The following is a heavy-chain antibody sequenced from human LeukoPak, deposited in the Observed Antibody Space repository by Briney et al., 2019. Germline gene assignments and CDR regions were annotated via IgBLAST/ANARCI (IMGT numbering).Heavy chain of an antibody. D-gene: IGHD3/OR15-3a*01. CDR2: IYYSGST. Sequence: PSETLSLTCTVSGGSISSYYWSWIRQPPGKGLGWIGYIYYSGSTNYNPSLKSRVTISVDTSKNQFSLKLSSVTAADTAVYYCARHGDWLSAFDIWGQGTMVTVSS. CDR3: ARHGDWLSAFDI. V-gene: IGHV4-59*08. J-gene: IGHJ3*02. CDR1: GGSISSYY.